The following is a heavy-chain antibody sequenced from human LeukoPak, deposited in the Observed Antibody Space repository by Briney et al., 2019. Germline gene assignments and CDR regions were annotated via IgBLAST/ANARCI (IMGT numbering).Heavy chain of an antibody. Sequence: PGRSLRLSCAPSGFNFSTYPMHWVRQAPGKGLEWVSSISSSSSYIYYADSVKGRFTISRDNAKNSLYLQMNSLRAEDTAVYYCARGSVEMGDAFDIWGQGTMVTVSS. D-gene: IGHD5-24*01. CDR1: GFNFSTYP. CDR2: ISSSSSYI. J-gene: IGHJ3*02. V-gene: IGHV3-21*01. CDR3: ARGSVEMGDAFDI.